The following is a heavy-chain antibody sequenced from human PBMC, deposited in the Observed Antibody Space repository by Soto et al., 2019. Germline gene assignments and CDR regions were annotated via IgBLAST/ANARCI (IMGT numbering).Heavy chain of an antibody. Sequence: SXTLSLTCAVYGGSFSGYYWSWIRQPPGKGLEWIGEINHSGSTNYNPSLKSRVTISVDTSKNQFSLKLSSVTAADTAVYYCARGRISSDIVVVPADGFDYWGQGTLVTVSS. CDR2: INHSGST. CDR1: GGSFSGYY. CDR3: ARGRISSDIVVVPADGFDY. D-gene: IGHD2-2*01. J-gene: IGHJ4*02. V-gene: IGHV4-34*01.